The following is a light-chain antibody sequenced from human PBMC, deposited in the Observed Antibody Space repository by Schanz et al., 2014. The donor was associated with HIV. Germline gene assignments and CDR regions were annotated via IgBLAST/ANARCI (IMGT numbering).Light chain of an antibody. V-gene: IGLV1-44*01. J-gene: IGLJ3*02. CDR1: SSNIGSKS. CDR3: AAWDDSLNAWV. Sequence: QSVLTQPPSASGTPGQRVTISCSGSSSNIGSKSVNLYQQLPGTAPKLLIYSNNQRPSGVPDRFSGSKSGTSASLAISGLQSEDEGDYYCAAWDDSLNAWVFGGGTKLTVL. CDR2: SNN.